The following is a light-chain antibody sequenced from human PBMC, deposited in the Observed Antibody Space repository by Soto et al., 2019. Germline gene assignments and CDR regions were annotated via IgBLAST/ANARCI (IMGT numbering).Light chain of an antibody. V-gene: IGLV1-36*01. CDR1: SSNIGNNA. Sequence: QPVLTQPPSVSEAPRQRVTISCSGSSSNIGNNAVNWYQQLPGQAPKIVIYYDDLLTSGVSDRFSGSKSGISASLAISDLQSDDEADYYCATWDDSLNAYVFGPGTKLTVL. J-gene: IGLJ1*01. CDR2: YDD. CDR3: ATWDDSLNAYV.